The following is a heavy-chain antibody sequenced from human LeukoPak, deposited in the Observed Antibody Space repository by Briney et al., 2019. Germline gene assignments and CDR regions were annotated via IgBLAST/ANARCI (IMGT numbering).Heavy chain of an antibody. CDR3: AKDDLMNTVSDVRNWFDA. CDR2: ISDGVGST. CDR1: GFTFRTYA. Sequence: PGGSLRLSCAASGFTFRTYAMSWVRQAPGKGLGWDSVISDGVGSTYYGDSVTGRFTISRDNSKNTLFWPMNGLGAEDTAVYFCAKDDLMNTVSDVRNWFDAWGQGTRVIVSS. V-gene: IGHV3-23*01. D-gene: IGHD4-17*01. J-gene: IGHJ5*02.